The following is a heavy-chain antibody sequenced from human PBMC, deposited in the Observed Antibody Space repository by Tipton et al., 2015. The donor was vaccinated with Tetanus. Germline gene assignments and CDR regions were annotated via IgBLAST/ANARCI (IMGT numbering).Heavy chain of an antibody. CDR1: GFSISDYY. Sequence: SLRLSCIGSGFSISDYYMSWIRQVPGKGPEWLLQISRGGSAITYGDSVQGRFTISRDNARNSVYLQINGLRAEDTAMYYCVRDISHVGSTFYCDLWGRGTLLTVSS. J-gene: IGHJ4*02. D-gene: IGHD1-26*01. CDR2: ISRGGSAI. CDR3: VRDISHVGSTFYCDL. V-gene: IGHV3-11*01.